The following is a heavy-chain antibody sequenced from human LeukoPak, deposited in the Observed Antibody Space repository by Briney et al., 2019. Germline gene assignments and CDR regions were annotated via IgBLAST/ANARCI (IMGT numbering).Heavy chain of an antibody. J-gene: IGHJ5*02. CDR2: IDRYTGHT. CDR3: ARDGSCSGGSCAMDGWFDP. V-gene: IGHV1-18*01. CDR1: GYSFTSYG. Sequence: ASVKVSCTTSGYSFTSYGVTWVRQAPGQGLEWMGWIDRYTGHTNYVQKFQGRVTMTTDTSTSTAYMELRSLTSDDTAVYYCARDGSCSGGSCAMDGWFDPWGQGTLVTVSS. D-gene: IGHD2-15*01.